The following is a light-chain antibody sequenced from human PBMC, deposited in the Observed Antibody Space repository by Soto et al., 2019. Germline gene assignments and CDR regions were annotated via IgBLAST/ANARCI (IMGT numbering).Light chain of an antibody. CDR1: QSISLL. V-gene: IGKV1-5*01. J-gene: IGKJ1*01. Sequence: IQMTQAPSTLSAFVGDRVTITCRASQSISLLLALYQQKPGKAPRLLIYDVSTLESGVPSRFSGSGSGTEFSVTIKSLEPDDFATYYCQHYNSYSLTFGQGTKVDIK. CDR2: DVS. CDR3: QHYNSYSLT.